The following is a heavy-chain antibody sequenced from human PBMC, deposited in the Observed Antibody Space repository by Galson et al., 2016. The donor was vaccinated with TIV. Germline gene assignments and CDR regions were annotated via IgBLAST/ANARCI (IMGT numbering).Heavy chain of an antibody. CDR3: ARRYFDL. CDR1: GFTFSDYW. V-gene: IGHV3-7*03. J-gene: IGHJ2*01. Sequence: SLRLSCAASGFTFSDYWMHWVRQAPGKGLEWVANIKQDRSEKYYVDSVKGRVIISRDNTKNSLYLQMNSLRAEDTAVYYCARRYFDLWGRGTLVTVSS. CDR2: IKQDRSEK.